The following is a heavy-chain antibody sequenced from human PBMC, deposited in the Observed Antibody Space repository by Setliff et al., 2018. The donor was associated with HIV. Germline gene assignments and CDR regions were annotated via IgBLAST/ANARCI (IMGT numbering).Heavy chain of an antibody. V-gene: IGHV3-30*13. CDR2: MSYDGNNK. Sequence: GGSLRLSCAASGFTFSSYSMYWVRQAPGKGLEWVAVMSYDGNNKYYANSVEGRFTISRDNSKNKLSLQMNSLRTEDTAVYYCARDCRVGWVFAYGMDVWGQGTLVTVSS. CDR3: ARDCRVGWVFAYGMDV. J-gene: IGHJ6*02. D-gene: IGHD6-13*01. CDR1: GFTFSSYS.